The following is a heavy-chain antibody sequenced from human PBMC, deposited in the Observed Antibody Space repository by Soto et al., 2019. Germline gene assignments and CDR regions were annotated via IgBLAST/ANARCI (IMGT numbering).Heavy chain of an antibody. CDR3: ARARYCSGGSCYSNDY. J-gene: IGHJ4*02. Sequence: GESLKISCKASGYTFTSYDINWVRQATGQGLEWMGWMNPNSGNTGYAQKFQGRVTMTRNTSISTAYMELSSLRSEDTAVYYCARARYCSGGSCYSNDYWGQGTLVTVSS. D-gene: IGHD2-15*01. CDR1: GYTFTSYD. V-gene: IGHV1-8*01. CDR2: MNPNSGNT.